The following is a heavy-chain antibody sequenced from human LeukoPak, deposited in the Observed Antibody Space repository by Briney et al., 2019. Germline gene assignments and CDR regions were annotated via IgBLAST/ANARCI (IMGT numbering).Heavy chain of an antibody. V-gene: IGHV3-21*01. CDR2: SSSYK. Sequence: SSSYKYYADSVKGRFTISRDNAKKLLYLQMNSLRAEDTAVYYCARDLGATTPLDYWGQGTLVTVSS. CDR3: ARDLGATTPLDY. J-gene: IGHJ4*02. D-gene: IGHD2-15*01.